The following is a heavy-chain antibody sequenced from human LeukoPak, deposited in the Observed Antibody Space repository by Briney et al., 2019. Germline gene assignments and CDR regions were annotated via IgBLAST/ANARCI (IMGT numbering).Heavy chain of an antibody. D-gene: IGHD2-2*02. CDR1: GGSTNNYY. V-gene: IGHV4-59*01. CDR3: ARGSFGQGYQLPYDY. CDR2: IYNSGNT. Sequence: SETLSLTCTVSGGSTNNYYWTWIRQPPGKGLEWIGNIYNSGNTNYNPSLKSRVTISVDTSKNQFSLKLSSVTAADTAVYYCARGSFGQGYQLPYDYWGQGTLVTVSS. J-gene: IGHJ4*02.